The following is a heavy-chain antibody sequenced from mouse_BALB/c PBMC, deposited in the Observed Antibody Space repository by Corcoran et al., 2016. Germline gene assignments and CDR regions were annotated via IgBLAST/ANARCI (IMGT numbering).Heavy chain of an antibody. CDR3: ARLVYGSSLYDAMDY. Sequence: EVQLQQSGPELVKPGASMKISCKASGYSFTGYTMNWVKQGHGKNLEWIGLSNPYHGGTSYNQKFKGKATLTVDKSSSTAYMELLSLTSEDSAVYDCARLVYGSSLYDAMDYWGQGTAVTVSS. CDR1: GYSFTGYT. J-gene: IGHJ4*01. CDR2: SNPYHGGT. D-gene: IGHD1-1*01. V-gene: IGHV1-18*01.